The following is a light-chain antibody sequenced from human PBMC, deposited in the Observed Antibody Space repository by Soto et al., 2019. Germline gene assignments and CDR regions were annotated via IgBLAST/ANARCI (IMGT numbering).Light chain of an antibody. Sequence: QSALTQPRSVSGSPGQSVTISCTGTSSDVGAYDYVSWYQQHPGKAPKLIIYRVNMRPSGVPDRFSASKSGNTASLTISGLQADDETDYYCCSFAGSFTWLFGGGTKVTVL. CDR1: SSDVGAYDY. CDR2: RVN. CDR3: CSFAGSFTWL. J-gene: IGLJ3*02. V-gene: IGLV2-11*01.